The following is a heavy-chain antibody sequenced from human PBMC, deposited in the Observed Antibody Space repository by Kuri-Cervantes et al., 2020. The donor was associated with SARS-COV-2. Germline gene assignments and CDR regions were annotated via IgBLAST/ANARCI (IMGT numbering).Heavy chain of an antibody. CDR2: ISTYNSNL. J-gene: IGHJ4*02. CDR1: GYSFTSYG. D-gene: IGHD3-10*01. CDR3: AREGRWFGEPPEDY. Sequence: ASVLVFCKASGYSFTSYGYSWVRQAPGQGLEWMGWISTYNSNLKYAQKFQGRVTMTTDTSTSTAYMLLRSLRTDATAAYFCAREGRWFGEPPEDYWGQGTLVTVSS. V-gene: IGHV1-18*04.